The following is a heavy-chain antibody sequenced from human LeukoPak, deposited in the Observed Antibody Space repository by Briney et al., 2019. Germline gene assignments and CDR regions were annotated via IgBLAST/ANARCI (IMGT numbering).Heavy chain of an antibody. CDR2: ISSSSSYI. CDR3: ARVSSSTSCYTD. Sequence: GGSPRLSCAASGFTFSSYSMNWVRQAPGKGLEWVSSISSSSSYIYYADSVKGRFTISRDNAKNSLYLQMNSLRAEDTAVYYCARVSSSTSCYTDWGQGTLVTVSS. CDR1: GFTFSSYS. J-gene: IGHJ4*02. V-gene: IGHV3-21*01. D-gene: IGHD2-2*02.